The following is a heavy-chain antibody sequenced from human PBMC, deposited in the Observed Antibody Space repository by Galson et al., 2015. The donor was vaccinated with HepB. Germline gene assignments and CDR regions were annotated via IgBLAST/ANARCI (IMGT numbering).Heavy chain of an antibody. D-gene: IGHD3-22*01. V-gene: IGHV1-69*13. J-gene: IGHJ6*02. CDR1: GGTFRRST. CDR2: IVPIFGTR. Sequence: SVKVSCKASGGTFRRSTINWVRQAPGEGLEWVGGIVPIFGTRNFPQKFQGRLTMTADVSTSTAYMELSSLRFEDTAVYYCARREHNYDSSVYWYYGMGVWGQGTTVTVSS. CDR3: ARREHNYDSSVYWYYGMGV.